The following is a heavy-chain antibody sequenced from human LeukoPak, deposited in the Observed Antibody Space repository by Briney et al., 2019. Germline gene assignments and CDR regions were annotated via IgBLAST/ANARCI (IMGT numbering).Heavy chain of an antibody. CDR3: AKDSRYCSSTSCYSASDY. V-gene: IGHV3-23*01. CDR1: GFTFSSYA. Sequence: PGGSLRLSCAASGFTFSSYAMSWVRQAPGKGLERVSAISGSGGSTYYADSVKGRFTISRDNSKNTLYLQMNSLRAEDTAVYYCAKDSRYCSSTSCYSASDYWGQGTLVTVSS. J-gene: IGHJ4*02. D-gene: IGHD2-2*01. CDR2: ISGSGGST.